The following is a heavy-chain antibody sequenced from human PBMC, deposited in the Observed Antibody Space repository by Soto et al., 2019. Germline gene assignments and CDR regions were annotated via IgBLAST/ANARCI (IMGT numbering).Heavy chain of an antibody. CDR2: ISYEGSHT. CDR1: GFIFSSYG. D-gene: IGHD2-15*01. J-gene: IGHJ4*02. Sequence: QVPLVESGGGVVQPGRSLRLSCAASGFIFSSYGMHWVRQAPGKGLEWVAVISYEGSHTYYADSVKGRFTITRDNSKNTLYLQMNRLRPEATAVYYCAKEVHCGGGSCSWSEGFDYWGQGTLLTVSS. V-gene: IGHV3-30*18. CDR3: AKEVHCGGGSCSWSEGFDY.